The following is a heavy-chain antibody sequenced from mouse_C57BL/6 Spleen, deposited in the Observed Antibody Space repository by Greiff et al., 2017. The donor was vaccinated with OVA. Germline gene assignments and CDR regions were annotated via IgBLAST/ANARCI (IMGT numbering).Heavy chain of an antibody. CDR3: ARYYYGTPDY. CDR2: IDPEDGET. J-gene: IGHJ2*01. CDR1: GFNIKDYY. V-gene: IGHV14-2*01. Sequence: EVQLQQPGAELVKPGASVKLSCTASGFNIKDYYLHWVKQRPEQGLEWIGRIDPEDGETKYAPKFQGKATLTVDTSSNTAYLQLSSLTSEDPAVYYCARYYYGTPDYWGQGTTLTVSS. D-gene: IGHD1-1*01.